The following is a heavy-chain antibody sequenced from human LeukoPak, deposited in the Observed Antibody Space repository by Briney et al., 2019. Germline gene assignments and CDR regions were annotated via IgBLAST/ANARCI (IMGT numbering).Heavy chain of an antibody. CDR2: ISSSSSYI. CDR3: ARELGSGWYGDY. Sequence: GGSLRLSCAASGFTFSSYSMNWVRQAPGKGLEWVSSISSSSSYIYYADSVKGRFTISRDNAKNSLYLQMNSLRAEDTAVYYCARELGSGWYGDYWGQGTLVTVSS. CDR1: GFTFSSYS. V-gene: IGHV3-21*01. D-gene: IGHD6-19*01. J-gene: IGHJ4*02.